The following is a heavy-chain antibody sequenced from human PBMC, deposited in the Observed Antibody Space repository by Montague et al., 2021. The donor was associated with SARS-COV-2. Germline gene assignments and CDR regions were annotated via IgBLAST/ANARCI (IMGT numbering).Heavy chain of an antibody. J-gene: IGHJ3*01. Sequence: ASPGASLSSDSLSWHWIRQSPSRGLEWLASAYYRSKWYNDSAPSVSGRATVKPDTSRNQFSLHLDSATPEDTALYFCARKMDSSFDVWGKGTMVIVSS. D-gene: IGHD2-2*03. V-gene: IGHV6-1*01. CDR3: ARKMDSSFDV. CDR1: GASLSSDSLS. CDR2: AYYRSKWYN.